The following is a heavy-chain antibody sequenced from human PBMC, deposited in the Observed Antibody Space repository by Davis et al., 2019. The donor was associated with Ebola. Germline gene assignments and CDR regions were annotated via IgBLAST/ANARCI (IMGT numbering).Heavy chain of an antibody. CDR3: ARVDSSGSIDY. CDR1: GFTFSSYS. V-gene: IGHV3-48*04. Sequence: GESLKISCAASGFTFSSYSMHWVRQAPGKGLEWLSYIDKSGSTIYYAESVRGRFTISRDNGKNSLYLQMNSRRAEDTDVYYCARVDSSGSIDYWGQETLVTVSS. CDR2: IDKSGSTI. D-gene: IGHD6-19*01. J-gene: IGHJ4*02.